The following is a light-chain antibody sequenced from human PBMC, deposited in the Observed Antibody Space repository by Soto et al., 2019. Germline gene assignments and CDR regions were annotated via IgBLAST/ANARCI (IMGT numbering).Light chain of an antibody. V-gene: IGKV1-5*03. CDR2: KAS. J-gene: IGKJ4*01. Sequence: DIQMTQSPSTLSASVGDRVTITCRASQSISSWLAWYQQKPGKAPKLLIYKASSLESGVPSRFSGSGSGTEFTLTISRLQPDDFATYYCQQYNSYSVFGGGTKVEIK. CDR1: QSISSW. CDR3: QQYNSYSV.